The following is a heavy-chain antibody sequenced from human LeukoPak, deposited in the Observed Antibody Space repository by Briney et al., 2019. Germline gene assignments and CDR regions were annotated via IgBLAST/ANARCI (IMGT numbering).Heavy chain of an antibody. Sequence: KPSETLSLTCAVYGGSFSGYYWSWIRQPPGKGLEWIGYIYYSGSTNYNPSLKSRVTMSVDTSKNQFSLKLSSVTAADTAVYYCARHLVGATGTGPFDYWGQGTLVTVSS. V-gene: IGHV4-59*08. J-gene: IGHJ4*02. CDR1: GGSFSGYY. CDR2: IYYSGST. D-gene: IGHD1-26*01. CDR3: ARHLVGATGTGPFDY.